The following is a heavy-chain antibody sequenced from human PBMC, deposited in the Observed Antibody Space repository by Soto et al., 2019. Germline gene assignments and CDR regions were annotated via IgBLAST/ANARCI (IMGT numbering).Heavy chain of an antibody. V-gene: IGHV3-30-3*01. J-gene: IGHJ3*02. CDR1: GFTFSSYA. Sequence: QVQLVESGGRVVQPGRSLRLSCAASGFTFSSYAMYWVRQAPGKGLEWVAVISYDGSNKYYADSVKGRFTISRDNSKNTLYLQMNSLRAEDTAVYYCARGRKWFGELHAFDIWGQGTMVTVSS. CDR3: ARGRKWFGELHAFDI. D-gene: IGHD3-10*01. CDR2: ISYDGSNK.